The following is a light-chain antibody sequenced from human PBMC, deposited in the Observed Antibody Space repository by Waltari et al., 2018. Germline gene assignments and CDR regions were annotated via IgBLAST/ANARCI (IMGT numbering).Light chain of an antibody. CDR1: QSIRSN. J-gene: IGKJ1*01. V-gene: IGKV3-15*01. CDR3: QQYDNWLGT. CDR2: GAS. Sequence: EIVMTQSPAPLSVFLGGRDTLSCRASQSIRSNLAWYQHKPGQAPRLLIYGASTRATGIPARFSGSGSGTEFTLTISSLQSEDFAVYFCQQYDNWLGTFGQGTKVEIK.